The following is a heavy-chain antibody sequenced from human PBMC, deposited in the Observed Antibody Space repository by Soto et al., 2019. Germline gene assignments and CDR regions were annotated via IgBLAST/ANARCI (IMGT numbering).Heavy chain of an antibody. CDR2: IYYDGTNK. J-gene: IGHJ4*02. Sequence: QVHLVESGGGVVQPGTSLRLSCAASGFTFSTSGMHWVRQAPGKGLEWVAVIYYDGTNKHYADSVRGRFTVARDNSKNTVYLEMKSLRDGDTAGYYCARVGMVRGNVANVFDYWGQGTVVTVSS. D-gene: IGHD3-10*01. V-gene: IGHV3-33*01. CDR1: GFTFSTSG. CDR3: ARVGMVRGNVANVFDY.